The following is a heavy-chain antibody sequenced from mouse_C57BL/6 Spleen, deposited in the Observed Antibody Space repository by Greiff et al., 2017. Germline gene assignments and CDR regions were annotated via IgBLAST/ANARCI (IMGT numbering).Heavy chain of an antibody. CDR3: ARSGLSPVDY. J-gene: IGHJ2*01. Sequence: VQLQQSGPELVKPGASVTIPCKASGYTFTDYNMDWVKQSHGKSLEWIGDIIPNNGGTIYNQKFKGKATLTEDQSSNTAYLELRGLTSEDTAVYCCARSGLSPVDYWGQGTTLTVSS. V-gene: IGHV1-18*01. CDR2: IIPNNGGT. CDR1: GYTFTDYN.